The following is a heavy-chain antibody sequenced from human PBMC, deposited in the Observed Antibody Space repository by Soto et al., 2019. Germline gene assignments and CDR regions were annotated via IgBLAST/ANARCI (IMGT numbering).Heavy chain of an antibody. Sequence: PGGSLRLSCAASGFTFSSYGMHWVRQAPGKGLEWVAVIWYDGSNKYYADSVKVRFTISRDNSKNTLYLQMNSLRAEDTAVYYCARDLLYYDSSGYPITYYYYYGMDVWGQGTTVTVSS. V-gene: IGHV3-33*01. J-gene: IGHJ6*02. CDR2: IWYDGSNK. CDR1: GFTFSSYG. CDR3: ARDLLYYDSSGYPITYYYYYGMDV. D-gene: IGHD3-22*01.